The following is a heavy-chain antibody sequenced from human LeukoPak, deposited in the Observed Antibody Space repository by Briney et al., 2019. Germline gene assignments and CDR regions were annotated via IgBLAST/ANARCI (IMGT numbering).Heavy chain of an antibody. Sequence: GRSLRLSWAASGFTFSSYAMSWVRQAPGKGMEWVSTISGSGSSTYYADSVKGRFTISRDNPKNTLYLQMNSLRAEDTAVYYCAKDTYSSGWYIFDYWGQGTLVTVSS. CDR1: GFTFSSYA. CDR2: ISGSGSST. J-gene: IGHJ4*02. CDR3: AKDTYSSGWYIFDY. D-gene: IGHD6-19*01. V-gene: IGHV3-23*01.